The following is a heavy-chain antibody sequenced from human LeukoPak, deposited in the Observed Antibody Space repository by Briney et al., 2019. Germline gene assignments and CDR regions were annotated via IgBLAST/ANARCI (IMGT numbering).Heavy chain of an antibody. CDR3: AGLVGRYSSGLYYYYFDY. V-gene: IGHV4-4*02. J-gene: IGHJ4*02. Sequence: ASETLSLTCTVSGDSINSLDLWSWVRQPPGKGLEWIGEMYLSGTTHSNPSVKSRVTISIDKSKNQFFLNLSSVTAADTAVYYCAGLVGRYSSGLYYYYFDYWGQGTLVTVSS. CDR1: GDSINSLDL. CDR2: MYLSGTT. D-gene: IGHD3-22*01.